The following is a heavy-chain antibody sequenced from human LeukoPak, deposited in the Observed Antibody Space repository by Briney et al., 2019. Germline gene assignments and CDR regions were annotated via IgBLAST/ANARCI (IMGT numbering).Heavy chain of an antibody. J-gene: IGHJ5*02. D-gene: IGHD2-21*02. CDR3: ARKKCGGDCNSFNWFDP. CDR1: GFTFSSYG. CDR2: ISYDGSNK. Sequence: GGPLRLSCAASGFTFSSYGMHWVRQAPGKGLEWVAVISYDGSNKYYADSVKGRFTISRDNSKNTLYLQMNSLRAEDTAVYYCARKKCGGDCNSFNWFDPWGRGTLVTVSS. V-gene: IGHV3-30*03.